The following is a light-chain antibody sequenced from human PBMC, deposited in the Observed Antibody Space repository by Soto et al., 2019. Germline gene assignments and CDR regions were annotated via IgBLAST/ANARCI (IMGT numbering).Light chain of an antibody. V-gene: IGLV1-44*01. CDR2: YDN. Sequence: QSVLTQPPSASGTPGQRVTISCSGSNSNIGSNTVNWYQQLPGTAPKLLTYYDNLRPPGVPDRISGSKSGTSASLSLSGLQPDAEADYDCAGWDDSLNGRVFGTGTKLTVL. CDR3: AGWDDSLNGRV. J-gene: IGLJ1*01. CDR1: NSNIGSNT.